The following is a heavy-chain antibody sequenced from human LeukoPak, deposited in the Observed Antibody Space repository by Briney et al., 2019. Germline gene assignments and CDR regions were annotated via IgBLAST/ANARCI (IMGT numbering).Heavy chain of an antibody. CDR2: IRSKAYGGTT. Sequence: PGGSLRLSCTASGFTFVDYAMSWVRQAPGKGLEWVGFIRSKAYGGTTEYAASVKGRFTISRDDSKSIAYLQMNSLKTEDTAVYYCSLGGNWGQGTLVTVSS. J-gene: IGHJ4*02. CDR3: SLGGN. CDR1: GFTFVDYA. D-gene: IGHD3-16*01. V-gene: IGHV3-49*04.